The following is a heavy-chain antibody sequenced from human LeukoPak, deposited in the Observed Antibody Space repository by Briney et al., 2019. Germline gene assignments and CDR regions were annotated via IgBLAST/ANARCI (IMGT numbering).Heavy chain of an antibody. J-gene: IGHJ4*02. CDR2: IYPGDSDT. CDR1: GYDFTSYW. Sequence: KPGESLKISCKGSGYDFTSYWIGWVRQMPGKGLEGMVIIYPGDSDTRYSPSFQGQVTISADKSMSTAYLQWSSLKASDTAIYYCARTFASYGGNYLDYWGQGTLVTVSS. V-gene: IGHV5-51*03. CDR3: ARTFASYGGNYLDY. D-gene: IGHD4-23*01.